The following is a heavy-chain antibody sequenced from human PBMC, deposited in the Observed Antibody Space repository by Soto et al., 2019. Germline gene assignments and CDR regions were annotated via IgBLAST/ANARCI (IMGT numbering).Heavy chain of an antibody. CDR1: GFSLSTSGVG. CDR2: IYWDDDK. Sequence: GPTLVNPTQTLTLTCTFSGFSLSTSGVGVGWIRQPPGKALEWLALIYWDDDKRYSPSLKSRLTITKDTSKNQVVLTMTNMDPVDTATYYCAHIHPSITIFRVAARWQAFDIWGQGTMVTVSS. J-gene: IGHJ3*02. V-gene: IGHV2-5*02. D-gene: IGHD3-3*01. CDR3: AHIHPSITIFRVAARWQAFDI.